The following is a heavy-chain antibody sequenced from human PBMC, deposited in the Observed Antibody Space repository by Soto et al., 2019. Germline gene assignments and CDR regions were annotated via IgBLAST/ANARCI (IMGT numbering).Heavy chain of an antibody. CDR1: GFTVSNAL. J-gene: IGHJ4*02. D-gene: IGHD6-19*01. V-gene: IGHV3-15*01. CDR3: TTDRIAVAGTSYYFDY. CDR2: IKSKTDGGTT. Sequence: PGGSLRRSYEACGFTVSNALMSWVRQATGKGLEWVGRIKSKTDGGTTDYAAPVEGRFTISRDDSKNTLYLQMNSLKTEDTAVYYCTTDRIAVAGTSYYFDYWGQGTLVTVSS.